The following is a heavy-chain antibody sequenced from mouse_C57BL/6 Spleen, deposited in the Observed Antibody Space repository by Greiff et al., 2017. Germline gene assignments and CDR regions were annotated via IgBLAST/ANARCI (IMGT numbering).Heavy chain of an antibody. CDR2: IDPEDGDT. CDR1: GFNFKDYY. CDR3: TTGRRGYFDY. J-gene: IGHJ2*01. V-gene: IGHV14-1*01. D-gene: IGHD3-1*01. Sequence: VQLQQSGAELVRPGASVKLSCTASGFNFKDYYMHWVKQRPEQGLEWIGRIDPEDGDTEYAPKLQGKATMTADTSPNTAYLQLSSLESEDTAVYYCTTGRRGYFDYWGQGTTLTVSS.